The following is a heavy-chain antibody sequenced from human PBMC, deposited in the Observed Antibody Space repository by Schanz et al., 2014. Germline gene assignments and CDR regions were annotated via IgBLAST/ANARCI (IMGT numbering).Heavy chain of an antibody. J-gene: IGHJ2*01. V-gene: IGHV4-61*02. D-gene: IGHD1-1*01. CDR2: VFPNGIT. Sequence: QVQLQESGPGLVKPSQTLSLTCSVSGGSISSGSYYWSWIRQPAGKALEWVGRVFPNGITNYNPSRESRVPISRDRSKNQFSLTLTSLTAADTAVYYCARDTTWRLDLWGRGTLVTVSS. CDR1: GGSISSGSYY. CDR3: ARDTTWRLDL.